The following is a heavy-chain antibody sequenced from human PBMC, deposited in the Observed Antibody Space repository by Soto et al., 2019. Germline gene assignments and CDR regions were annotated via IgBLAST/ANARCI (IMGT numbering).Heavy chain of an antibody. CDR2: IYHNGAT. CDR3: ASARWDY. J-gene: IGHJ4*02. V-gene: IGHV4-34*01. CDR1: GGSFNANY. Sequence: SETLSLTCAVSGGSFNANYWSWVRQPPGKGLEWVGEIYHNGATNYNPSLKSRLTISVDTSKSQFSLRLSSVTAADTAVYFCASARWDYWGQGTLVTVS.